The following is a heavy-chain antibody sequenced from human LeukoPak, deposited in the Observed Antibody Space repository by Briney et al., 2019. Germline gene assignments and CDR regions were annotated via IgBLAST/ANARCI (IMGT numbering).Heavy chain of an antibody. J-gene: IGHJ4*02. CDR1: RFTFNSYG. CDR2: ISYHGSNK. V-gene: IGHV3-30*03. Sequence: GGSLRLSCVVSRFTFNSYGVHWVRQAPGKGLEWVAVISYHGSNKYYADSVKGRFTISRDNSKNTLYLQMNSLRAEDTAVYYCARGGVVVATPHDYWGQGTLVTVSS. CDR3: ARGGVVVATPHDY. D-gene: IGHD2-15*01.